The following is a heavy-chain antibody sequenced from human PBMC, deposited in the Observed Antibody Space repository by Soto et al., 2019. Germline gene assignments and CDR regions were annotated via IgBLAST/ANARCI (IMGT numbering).Heavy chain of an antibody. CDR2: ISYDGSNK. CDR3: TRMPQDKSALPHDGCEF. CDR1: GFTFSSYA. J-gene: IGHJ3*01. Sequence: QVQLVESGGGVVQPGRSLRLSCAASGFTFSSYAMHWVRQAPGKGLEWVAVISYDGSNKYYADSVKGRFTISRDNSKNTRDLQMNSVTDDDTAVYYCTRMPQDKSALPHDGCEFGGKGTMVTVCS. D-gene: IGHD2-15*01. V-gene: IGHV3-30-3*01.